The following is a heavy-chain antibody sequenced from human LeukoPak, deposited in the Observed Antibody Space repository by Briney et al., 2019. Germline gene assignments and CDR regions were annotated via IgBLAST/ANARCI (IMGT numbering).Heavy chain of an antibody. V-gene: IGHV3-23*01. CDR1: GLTFSSYA. J-gene: IGHJ3*02. CDR3: AKAPPSPHGYHDAFDI. CDR2: ISGSGGST. Sequence: PGGSLRLSCAASGLTFSSYAMSWFRQAPGKGLEWVSAISGSGGSTYYADSVKGRFTISRDNSKNTLYLQMNSLRAEDTAVYYCAKAPPSPHGYHDAFDIWGQGTMVTVSS. D-gene: IGHD5-18*01.